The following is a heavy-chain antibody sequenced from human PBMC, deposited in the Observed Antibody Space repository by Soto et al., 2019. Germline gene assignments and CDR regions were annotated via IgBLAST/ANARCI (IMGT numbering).Heavy chain of an antibody. D-gene: IGHD4-17*01. Sequence: GGSLRLSCAASGFTFSNYAIHWVRQAPGKGLEWVAVISYDGSNTYYADSVKGRFTISRDNSKNTLSLRMDSLRADDTAVYFCARRPVTYYFDYWGQGTLVTVSS. J-gene: IGHJ4*02. V-gene: IGHV3-30-3*01. CDR2: ISYDGSNT. CDR1: GFTFSNYA. CDR3: ARRPVTYYFDY.